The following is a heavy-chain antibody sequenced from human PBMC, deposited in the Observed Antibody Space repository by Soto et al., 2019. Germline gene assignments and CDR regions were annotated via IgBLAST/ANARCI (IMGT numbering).Heavy chain of an antibody. J-gene: IGHJ4*02. V-gene: IGHV4-34*01. CDR3: ARAWGFNSGSYFLGY. CDR1: GGSFSGFQ. CDR2: INHSGST. Sequence: SETLSLTCAVYGGSFSGFQWTWVRQPPGKGLEWIGEINDSGITEWIGEINHSGSTNYNPSLKSRVTISVDTSKNQFSLKLTSVTAADTAVYYCARAWGFNSGSYFLGYWGRGLLVTVSS. D-gene: IGHD1-26*01.